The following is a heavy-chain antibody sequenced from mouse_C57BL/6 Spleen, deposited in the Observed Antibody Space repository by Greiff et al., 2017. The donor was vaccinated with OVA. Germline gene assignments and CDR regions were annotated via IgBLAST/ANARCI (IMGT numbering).Heavy chain of an antibody. Sequence: VQLQQSGPVLVKPGASVKMSCKASGYTFTDYYMNWVKQSHGKSLEWIGVINPYNGGTSYNQKFKGKATLTVDKSSSTAYMELNSLTSEDSAIYYCERYDYDVGFAYWGQGTLVTVSA. CDR1: GYTFTDYY. D-gene: IGHD2-4*01. CDR3: ERYDYDVGFAY. J-gene: IGHJ3*01. CDR2: INPYNGGT. V-gene: IGHV1-19*01.